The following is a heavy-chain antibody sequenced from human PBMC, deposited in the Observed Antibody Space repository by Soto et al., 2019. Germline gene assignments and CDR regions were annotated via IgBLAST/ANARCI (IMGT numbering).Heavy chain of an antibody. Sequence: PGGSLRLSCAASGFTFDDYAMHWVRQAPGKGLEWVSGISWNSGSIGYADSVKGRFNISRDNAKNSLYLQMNSLRAEDTALYYCAKDTFYVSRDFDIWGQGTMVTVSS. CDR3: AKDTFYVSRDFDI. CDR2: ISWNSGSI. J-gene: IGHJ3*02. CDR1: GFTFDDYA. V-gene: IGHV3-9*01. D-gene: IGHD3-10*02.